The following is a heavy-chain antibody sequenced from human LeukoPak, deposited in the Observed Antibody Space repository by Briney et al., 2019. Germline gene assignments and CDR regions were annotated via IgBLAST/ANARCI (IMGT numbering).Heavy chain of an antibody. CDR2: INPSGST. V-gene: IGHV4-34*01. D-gene: IGHD3-22*01. Sequence: SETLSLTCAVYGGSFSGYHWTWIRQSPGKGLEWIGDINPSGSTYYNPSLKSRLTISVDTSKHQFSLQLRSVTAADTAVYYCARGRHDITMIVVVMTSVSYYLDVWGKGTTVTVS. J-gene: IGHJ6*03. CDR3: ARGRHDITMIVVVMTSVSYYLDV. CDR1: GGSFSGYH.